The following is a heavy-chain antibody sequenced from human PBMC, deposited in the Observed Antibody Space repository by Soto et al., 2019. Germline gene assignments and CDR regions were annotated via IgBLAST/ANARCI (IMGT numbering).Heavy chain of an antibody. J-gene: IGHJ1*01. CDR1: GGSISSGGYS. V-gene: IGHV4-30-2*01. CDR2: ISHRGSP. Sequence: QLQLQESGSGLVKPSQTLSLTCAVPGGSISSGGYSWSWIRQPQGKDLEWIGYISHRGSPYYNPSLKSRVTISVDRSKNQFSLKLSSVTAADTAVYYCARGEVVAAQHWGQGTLVSVSS. CDR3: ARGEVVAAQH. D-gene: IGHD2-15*01.